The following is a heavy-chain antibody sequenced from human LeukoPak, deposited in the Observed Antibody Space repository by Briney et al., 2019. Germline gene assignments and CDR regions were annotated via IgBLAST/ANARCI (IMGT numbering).Heavy chain of an antibody. CDR2: IYYNGST. Sequence: SETLSLTCTVSGGSISSYYWSWIRQPPGKGLAWIGYIYYNGSTNYNPSLKSRVTISVDKSKNQFSLKLSSVTAADTAVYYCARAEGGYDYVWGSYRPLSFDYWGQGTLVTVSS. V-gene: IGHV4-59*12. CDR1: GGSISSYY. D-gene: IGHD3-16*02. J-gene: IGHJ4*02. CDR3: ARAEGGYDYVWGSYRPLSFDY.